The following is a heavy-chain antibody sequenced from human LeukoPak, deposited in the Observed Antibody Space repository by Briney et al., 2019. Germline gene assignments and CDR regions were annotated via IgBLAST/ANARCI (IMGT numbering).Heavy chain of an antibody. Sequence: GGSLRLSCAASGFTFSDYYMSWIRQAPGKGLEWVANIKQDGSEKYYVDSVKGRFTISRDNAKNSLYLQMNSLRAEDTAVYYCAREGSLSGYCSGGSCYWSAFDIWGQGTMVTVSS. CDR3: AREGSLSGYCSGGSCYWSAFDI. CDR2: IKQDGSEK. CDR1: GFTFSDYY. D-gene: IGHD2-15*01. V-gene: IGHV3-7*01. J-gene: IGHJ3*02.